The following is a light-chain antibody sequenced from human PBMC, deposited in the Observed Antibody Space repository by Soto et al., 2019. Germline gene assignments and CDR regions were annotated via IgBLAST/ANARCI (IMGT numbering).Light chain of an antibody. CDR1: QDMNNY. Sequence: DVQMTQSPSSLSASVGDRVIITCQASQDMNNYLNWYQQKPGQAPKSLIYDASTLEIGVPSRFSGNGSGTDFTFTISSLQSEDIARYYCQQFDSLPLTFGGGTEVE. J-gene: IGKJ4*01. V-gene: IGKV1-33*01. CDR2: DAS. CDR3: QQFDSLPLT.